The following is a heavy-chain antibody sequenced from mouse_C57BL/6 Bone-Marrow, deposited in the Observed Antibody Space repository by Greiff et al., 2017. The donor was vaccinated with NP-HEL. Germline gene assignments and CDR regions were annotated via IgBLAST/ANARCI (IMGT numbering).Heavy chain of an antibody. CDR3: ARRGGYYPPYAMDY. CDR2: IWSGGST. Sequence: QVQLQQSGPGLVQPSQSLSITCTVSGFSLTSYGVHWVRQSPGKGLEWLGVIWSGGSTDYNAALISRLSISKDNSKSQVFFKMNSLQADDTAIYYCARRGGYYPPYAMDYWGQGTSVTVSS. J-gene: IGHJ4*01. D-gene: IGHD2-3*01. CDR1: GFSLTSYG. V-gene: IGHV2-2*01.